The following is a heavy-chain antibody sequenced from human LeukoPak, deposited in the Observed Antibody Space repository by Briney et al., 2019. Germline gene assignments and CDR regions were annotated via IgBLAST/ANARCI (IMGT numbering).Heavy chain of an antibody. Sequence: SETLSLTCTVSGGAISSYSWSWVRQPPAKGLQWIADIYYGGSTKYNPSLKSRVTISVDRAKNQFSLKPNSVTAADTAMYYCARINYGDYGSYYGMDVWGKGTTVTVSS. D-gene: IGHD4-17*01. V-gene: IGHV4-59*01. CDR3: ARINYGDYGSYYGMDV. CDR2: IYYGGST. J-gene: IGHJ6*04. CDR1: GGAISSYS.